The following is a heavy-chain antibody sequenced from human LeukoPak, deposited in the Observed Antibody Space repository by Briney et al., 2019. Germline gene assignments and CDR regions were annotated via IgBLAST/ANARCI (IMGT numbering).Heavy chain of an antibody. V-gene: IGHV1-69*06. CDR1: GGTFSSYA. Sequence: AASVKVSCKASGGTFSSYAISWVRQAPGQGLEWMGGIIPIFGTANYAQKFQGRVTITADKSTSTAYMELSRLRSDDTAVYYCARGIGERDGPYTAMAKQTLVYWGQGTLVTVSS. CDR2: IIPIFGTA. CDR3: ARGIGERDGPYTAMAKQTLVY. J-gene: IGHJ4*02. D-gene: IGHD5-18*01.